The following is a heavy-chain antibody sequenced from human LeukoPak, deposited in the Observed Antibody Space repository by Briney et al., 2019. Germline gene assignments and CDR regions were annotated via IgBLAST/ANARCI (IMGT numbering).Heavy chain of an antibody. Sequence: ASVKVSCKSSGYTFTSYGIIWVRQAPGQGLEWMGWISAYNGNTNYAQKLQGRVTMTTDTSTSTAYMELRSLRSDDTAVYYCARDIVGATSLDYWGQGTLVTVSS. CDR2: ISAYNGNT. CDR1: GYTFTSYG. D-gene: IGHD1-26*01. V-gene: IGHV1-18*01. J-gene: IGHJ4*02. CDR3: ARDIVGATSLDY.